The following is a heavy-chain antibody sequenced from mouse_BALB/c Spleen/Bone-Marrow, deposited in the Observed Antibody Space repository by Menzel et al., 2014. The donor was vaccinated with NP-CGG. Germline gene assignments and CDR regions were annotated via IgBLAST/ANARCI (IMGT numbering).Heavy chain of an antibody. CDR2: INPGSSTI. CDR3: AGSAYYALDY. CDR1: GFDFSRYW. Sequence: DVMLVESGGGLVQPGGSLNLSCAASGFDFSRYWMSWARQAPGKGQEWIGEINPGSSTINYTPSLKDKFIISRDNAKNTLYLQMSKVRSEDTALYYCAGSAYYALDYWGQGTSVTVSS. V-gene: IGHV4-2*02. J-gene: IGHJ4*01.